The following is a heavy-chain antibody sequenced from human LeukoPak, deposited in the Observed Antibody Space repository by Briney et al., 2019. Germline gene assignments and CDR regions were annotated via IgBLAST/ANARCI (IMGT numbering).Heavy chain of an antibody. V-gene: IGHV1-2*02. CDR3: ARDAQFTVVVPAAKLNYMDV. Sequence: WASVKVSCKASGYTFTSYDINWVRQAPGQGLEWMGWINPNNGGTNYAQKFEGRVIMTRDTSSTVYMEVRRLRSDDTAIYYCARDAQFTVVVPAAKLNYMDVWGKGTTVTVSS. CDR2: INPNNGGT. CDR1: GYTFTSYD. D-gene: IGHD2-2*01. J-gene: IGHJ6*03.